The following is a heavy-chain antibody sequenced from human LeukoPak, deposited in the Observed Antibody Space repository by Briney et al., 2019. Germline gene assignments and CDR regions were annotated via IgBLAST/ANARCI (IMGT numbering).Heavy chain of an antibody. CDR2: ISGSGGST. Sequence: PGGSLRLSCAASGFTFSSYAMSWVRQAPGKGLEWVSAISGSGGSTYYADSVKGRFTISRDNSKNTLYLQMNSLRAEDTAVYYCAKGSIASSGSYLRIPIDYWGQGTLVTVSS. V-gene: IGHV3-23*01. D-gene: IGHD1-26*01. CDR3: AKGSIASSGSYLRIPIDY. CDR1: GFTFSSYA. J-gene: IGHJ4*02.